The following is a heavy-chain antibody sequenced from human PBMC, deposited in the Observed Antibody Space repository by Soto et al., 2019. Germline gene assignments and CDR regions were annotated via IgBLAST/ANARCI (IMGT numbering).Heavy chain of an antibody. CDR1: GFTFSSYA. CDR3: AKDRGRTWYEDY. Sequence: EVQLLESGGGLVQPGGSLRLSCAASGFTFSSYAMTWVRQAPGKGLEWVSAISGSGNTSYYADSVKGRFTISRDSSKKMLYLQMNSLRPEDTAVYSCAKDRGRTWYEDYWGQGTRVTVSS. J-gene: IGHJ4*02. D-gene: IGHD6-13*01. V-gene: IGHV3-23*01. CDR2: ISGSGNTS.